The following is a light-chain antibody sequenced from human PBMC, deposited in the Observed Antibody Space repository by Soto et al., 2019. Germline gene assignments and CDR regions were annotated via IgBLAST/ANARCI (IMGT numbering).Light chain of an antibody. CDR2: DVS. J-gene: IGLJ2*01. CDR1: SSDVGGYNY. CDR3: GSDAVSYNVV. V-gene: IGLV2-11*01. Sequence: QSALTQPRSVSGSPGQSVTISCTGTSSDVGGYNYVSWYQHHPGKAPKLMIYDVSKRPSGVPDRFSGSKSGNTASLTISGVEDEDEDDYICGSDAVSYNVVFGGGTKLTVL.